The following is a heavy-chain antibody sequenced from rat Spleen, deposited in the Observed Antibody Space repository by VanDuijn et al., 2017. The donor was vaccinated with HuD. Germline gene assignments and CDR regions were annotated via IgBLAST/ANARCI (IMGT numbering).Heavy chain of an antibody. Sequence: EVQLVESGGGLVQPGRSLKLSCAASGFTFSDYYMAWVRQAPTKGLEWVATISYDGSNTHYRDSVKGRFTIFRENAKSTLSLQMDSLRSEDTATYYCASRDYWGQGVMVTVSS. CDR1: GFTFSDYY. J-gene: IGHJ2*01. CDR3: ASRDY. V-gene: IGHV5-7*01. CDR2: ISYDGSNT.